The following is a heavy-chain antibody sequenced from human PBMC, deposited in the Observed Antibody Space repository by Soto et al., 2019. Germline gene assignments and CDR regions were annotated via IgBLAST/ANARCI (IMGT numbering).Heavy chain of an antibody. V-gene: IGHV4-31*03. D-gene: IGHD3-10*01. CDR1: GGSISSGGYY. CDR2: IYYSGST. CDR3: ARVTMVRGVILNPWFDP. J-gene: IGHJ5*02. Sequence: QVQLQESGPGLVKPSQTLSLTCTVSGGSISSGGYYWSWIRQHPGKGLEWIGYIYYSGSTYYNPSLKSRVTISVDTCKNQFSLKLSSVTAADTAVYYCARVTMVRGVILNPWFDPWGQGTLVTVSS.